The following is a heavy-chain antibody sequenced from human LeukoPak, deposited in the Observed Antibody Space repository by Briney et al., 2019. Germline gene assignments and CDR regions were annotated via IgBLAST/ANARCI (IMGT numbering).Heavy chain of an antibody. CDR2: ISTTVGNT. CDR3: ANYPRSMAARPVY. Sequence: QPGGSLRLSCAASGFTFSTSAMSWVRQAPGKGLEWVSSISTTVGNTYYADSVKGRFTISRDNSEITLYLQMNTLRAEDTAIYYCANYPRSMAARPVYWGQGTLVTVSS. CDR1: GFTFSTSA. D-gene: IGHD6-6*01. V-gene: IGHV3-23*01. J-gene: IGHJ4*02.